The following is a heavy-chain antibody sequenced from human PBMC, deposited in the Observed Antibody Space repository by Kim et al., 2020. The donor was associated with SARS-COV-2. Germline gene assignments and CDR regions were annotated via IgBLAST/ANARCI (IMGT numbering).Heavy chain of an antibody. Sequence: NGNTNHAQQFHGRATIPPDTSTTTGYMELRSLNSDDTAVYYCARGRPLDYWGQGTLVTVSS. CDR2: NGNT. V-gene: IGHV1-18*01. CDR3: ARGRPLDY. J-gene: IGHJ4*02.